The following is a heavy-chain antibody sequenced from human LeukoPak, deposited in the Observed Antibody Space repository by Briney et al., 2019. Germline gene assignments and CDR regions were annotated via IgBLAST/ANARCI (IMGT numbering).Heavy chain of an antibody. J-gene: IGHJ4*02. CDR3: ARDPAWMVRGVNPFDY. CDR1: GFTFSSYS. V-gene: IGHV3-21*01. CDR2: ISSSSSYI. D-gene: IGHD3-10*01. Sequence: SGGSLRLSCAASGFTFSSYSMNWVRQAPGKGLEWVSSISSSSSYIYYADSVKGRFTISRDNAKNSLYLQMNSLRAEDTAVYYCARDPAWMVRGVNPFDYWGQGTLVTVSS.